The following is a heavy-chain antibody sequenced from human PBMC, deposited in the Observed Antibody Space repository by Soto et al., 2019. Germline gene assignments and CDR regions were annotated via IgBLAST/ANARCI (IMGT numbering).Heavy chain of an antibody. CDR1: GAGDTFSNYG. CDR3: WRHYKTALPPLDS. CDR2: TIPAFGTA. D-gene: IGHD3-10*01. J-gene: IGHJ4*02. Sequence: QVHLVQSGAEVKSPGSAVKVSCKVSGAGDTFSNYGLNWLRQAPGQGLEWMGGTIPAFGTANYSKKFQGRVTITADTSTTTAYMELSSLRSVDTAVYDGWRHYKTALPPLDSWGQGTLVSVSS. V-gene: IGHV1-69*06.